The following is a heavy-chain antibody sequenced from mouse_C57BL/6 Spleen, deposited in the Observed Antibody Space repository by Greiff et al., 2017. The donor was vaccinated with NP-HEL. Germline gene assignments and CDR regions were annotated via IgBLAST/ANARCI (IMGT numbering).Heavy chain of an antibody. Sequence: EVHLVESGPELVKPGASVKMSCKASGYTFTDYNMHWVKQSHGKSLEWIGYINPNNGGTSYNQKFKGKATLTVNKSSSTAYMELRSLTSEDSAVYYCARGSYGNYLYYAMDYWGQGTSVTVSS. CDR2: INPNNGGT. V-gene: IGHV1-22*01. CDR1: GYTFTDYN. CDR3: ARGSYGNYLYYAMDY. J-gene: IGHJ4*01. D-gene: IGHD2-1*01.